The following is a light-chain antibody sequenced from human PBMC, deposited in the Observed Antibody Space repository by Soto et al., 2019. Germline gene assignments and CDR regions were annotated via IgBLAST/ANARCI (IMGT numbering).Light chain of an antibody. V-gene: IGKV1-6*01. CDR3: LQDNDYPWT. J-gene: IGKJ1*01. Sequence: AIQMTQSPSSLSASVGDTVTITCRASQAIRGDLGWYQQKPGKAPKLLIYGASTLEAGVPSRFGGSGSGTDFSLTISGLQSEDFATYYCLQDNDYPWTFGPGTKVEI. CDR1: QAIRGD. CDR2: GAS.